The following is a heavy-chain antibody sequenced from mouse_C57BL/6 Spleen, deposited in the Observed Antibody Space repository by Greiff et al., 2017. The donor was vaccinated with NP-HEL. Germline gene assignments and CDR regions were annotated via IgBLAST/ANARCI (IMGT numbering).Heavy chain of an antibody. CDR3: ARQDYSNLAWFAY. V-gene: IGHV5-6*01. Sequence: DVHLVESGGDLVKPGGSLKLSCAASGFTFSSYGMSWVRQTPDKRLEWVATISSGGSYTYYPDSVKGRFTISRDNAKNTLYLQMSSLKSEDTAMYYCARQDYSNLAWFAYWGQGTLVTVSA. CDR1: GFTFSSYG. CDR2: ISSGGSYT. J-gene: IGHJ3*01. D-gene: IGHD2-5*01.